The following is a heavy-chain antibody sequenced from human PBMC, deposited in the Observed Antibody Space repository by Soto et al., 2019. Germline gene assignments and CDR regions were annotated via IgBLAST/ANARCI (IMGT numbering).Heavy chain of an antibody. CDR3: AGMPYTSGLRFDP. D-gene: IGHD6-19*01. J-gene: IGHJ5*02. V-gene: IGHV4-30-2*01. CDR1: GDSSSTSTYS. Sequence: SETLSLTCIFSGDSSSTSTYSWSWIRQPPGKALEWVGFIYHSGVTSYNPSLKSRVSISLDMSNNQCTLNLRSVTAADTAVYYCAGMPYTSGLRFDPWGQGTLVTVSS. CDR2: IYHSGVT.